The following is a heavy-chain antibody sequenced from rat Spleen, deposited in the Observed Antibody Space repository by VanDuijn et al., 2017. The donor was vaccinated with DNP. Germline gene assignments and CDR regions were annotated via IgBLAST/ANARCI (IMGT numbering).Heavy chain of an antibody. CDR3: ATSMGISLYAMDA. CDR1: GFTFSNYD. D-gene: IGHD1-9*01. V-gene: IGHV5-27*01. J-gene: IGHJ4*01. CDR2: TPSSGGST. Sequence: EVQLVESGGGLVQPGRSLKLSCAASGFTFSNYDMAWVRQAPGKGLEWVASTPSSGGSTYYPDSVKGRFTISRDGAKSTLFLQMDSLRSEDTATYYCATSMGISLYAMDAWGQGTSVTVSS.